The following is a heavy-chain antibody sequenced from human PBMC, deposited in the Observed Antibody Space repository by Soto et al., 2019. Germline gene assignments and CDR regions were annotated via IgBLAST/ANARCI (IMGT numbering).Heavy chain of an antibody. D-gene: IGHD3-3*01. V-gene: IGHV3-30-3*01. CDR3: ARDALLMEWFTYYFDY. J-gene: IGHJ4*02. CDR1: GFTFSSYA. Sequence: QVQLVESGGGVVQPGRSLRLSCAASGFTFSSYAMHWVRQAPGKGLEWVAVISYDGSNKYYPDSVKGRFTISRDNSKNTLYLQMNSLRAEDTAVYYCARDALLMEWFTYYFDYWGQGTLVTVSS. CDR2: ISYDGSNK.